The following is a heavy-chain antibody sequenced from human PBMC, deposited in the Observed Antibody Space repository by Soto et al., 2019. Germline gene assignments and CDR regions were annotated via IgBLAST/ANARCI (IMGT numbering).Heavy chain of an antibody. CDR3: ARLWNISGWYWFDP. Sequence: PSETLSLTCTVSGGSISSSSYYWGWIRQPPGKGLEWIGSIYYSGSTYYNPSLKSRVTISVDTSKNQFSLKLSSVTAADTAVYYCARLWNISGWYWFDPWGQGTLVTVSS. D-gene: IGHD6-19*01. CDR1: GGSISSSSYY. V-gene: IGHV4-39*01. CDR2: IYYSGST. J-gene: IGHJ5*02.